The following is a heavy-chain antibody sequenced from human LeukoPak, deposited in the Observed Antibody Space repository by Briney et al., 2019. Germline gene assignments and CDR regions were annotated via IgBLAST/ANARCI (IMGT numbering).Heavy chain of an antibody. D-gene: IGHD3-22*01. CDR2: IYHSGST. J-gene: IGHJ4*02. Sequence: SETLSLTCTVSGYSISSGYYWGWIRQPPGKGLEWIGSIYHSGSTYYNPSLKSRVTISVDTSKNQFSLKLSSVIAADTAVYYRARDMSFRGAAYDSSGYYYAPFDYWGQGTLVTVSS. CDR3: ARDMSFRGAAYDSSGYYYAPFDY. V-gene: IGHV4-38-2*02. CDR1: GYSISSGYY.